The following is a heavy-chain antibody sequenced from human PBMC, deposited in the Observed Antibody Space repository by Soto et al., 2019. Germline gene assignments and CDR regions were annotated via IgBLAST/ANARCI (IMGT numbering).Heavy chain of an antibody. V-gene: IGHV3-43*01. J-gene: IGHJ4*02. D-gene: IGHD3-22*01. Sequence: LRLSCAASGFTFGDYTMHWVRQAPGKGLEWVSLISWDGGSTYYADSVKGRFTISRDNSKNSLYLQMNSLGTEDTALYYCAKDIGDYYDSSGSDYWGQGTLVTVPS. CDR1: GFTFGDYT. CDR3: AKDIGDYYDSSGSDY. CDR2: ISWDGGST.